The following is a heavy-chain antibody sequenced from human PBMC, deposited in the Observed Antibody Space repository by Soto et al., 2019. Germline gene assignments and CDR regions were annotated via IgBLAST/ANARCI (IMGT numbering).Heavy chain of an antibody. D-gene: IGHD3-22*01. CDR2: RDGEAST. CDR1: GDSIRNRYYY. CDR3: ARGIYLGPSGYYPDF. J-gene: IGHJ4*02. V-gene: IGHV4-39*01. Sequence: QLQLQESGPGLVKPSETLSLSCSFSGDSIRNRYYYWAWIRQPPGKGLEWIVSRDGEASTFYNPSLKRRVTISIDTSKKQLSLKVTSVTAADTAVYYCARGIYLGPSGYYPDFWGQGTLVTVSS.